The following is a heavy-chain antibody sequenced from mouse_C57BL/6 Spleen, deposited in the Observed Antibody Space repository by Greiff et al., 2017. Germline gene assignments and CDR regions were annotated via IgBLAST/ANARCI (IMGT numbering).Heavy chain of an antibody. CDR1: GYSITSGYY. D-gene: IGHD1-1*01. CDR3: ARGHYYGRYFDY. V-gene: IGHV3-6*01. J-gene: IGHJ2*01. CDR2: ISYDGSN. Sequence: EVKLQESGPGLVKPSQSLSLTCSVTGYSITSGYYWNWIRQFPGNKLEWMGYISYDGSNNYNPSLKNRISITRDTSKNQFFLKLNSVTTEDTATDYCARGHYYGRYFDYWGQGTTLTVSS.